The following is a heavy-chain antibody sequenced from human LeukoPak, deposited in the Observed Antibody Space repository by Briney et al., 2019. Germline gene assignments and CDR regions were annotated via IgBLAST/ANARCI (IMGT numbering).Heavy chain of an antibody. D-gene: IGHD6-19*01. CDR2: IYHTGST. Sequence: PSETLSLTCAVSGGSITTKNWWIWVRQPPGRGLEWIGEIYHTGSTNYHPSLKSRLTISRDKSKNQFSLKLTSVTAADTAVYYCARDSLLAVAGDGDYWGQGTLVTVSS. CDR3: ARDSLLAVAGDGDY. CDR1: GGSITTKNW. J-gene: IGHJ4*02. V-gene: IGHV4-4*02.